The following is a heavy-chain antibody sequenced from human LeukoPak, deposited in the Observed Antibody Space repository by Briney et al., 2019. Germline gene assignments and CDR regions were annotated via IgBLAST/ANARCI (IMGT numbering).Heavy chain of an antibody. V-gene: IGHV4-30-2*01. CDR1: GGSISSGGYS. CDR3: ARDCSDSSSDYYPLGY. J-gene: IGHJ4*02. CDR2: IYHSGST. Sequence: PSETLSLTCAVSGGSISSGGYSWSWIRQPPGKGLEWIGYIYHSGSTYYNPSLKSRVTISVDRSKNQFSLKLSSVTAADTAVYYCARDCSDSSSDYYPLGYWGQGTLVTVSS. D-gene: IGHD3-22*01.